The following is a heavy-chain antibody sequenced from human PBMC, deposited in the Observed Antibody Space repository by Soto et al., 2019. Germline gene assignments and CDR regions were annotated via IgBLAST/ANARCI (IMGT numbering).Heavy chain of an antibody. CDR3: APHVSCAGGSCQYDAFAI. CDR1: GFTFRGHA. V-gene: IGHV3-23*01. D-gene: IGHD2-15*01. Sequence: EVRVLESGGDLVQPGGSLRLSCEGSGFTFRGHAMTWIRQAPGKGPEWVSTITADGGAYYADSVKGRFAMSRDASERPLYLQMNSLGVEDTAAYYCAPHVSCAGGSCQYDAFAIRGQGTVVTVSS. J-gene: IGHJ3*02. CDR2: ITADGGA.